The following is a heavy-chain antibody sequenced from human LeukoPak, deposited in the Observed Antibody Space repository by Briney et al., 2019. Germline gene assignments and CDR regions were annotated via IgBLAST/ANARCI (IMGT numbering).Heavy chain of an antibody. CDR3: ARVVRYCSSTSCYTAHFDY. CDR2: IYYSGST. V-gene: IGHV4-31*03. J-gene: IGHJ4*02. D-gene: IGHD2-2*02. Sequence: SQTLSLTCTVSGGSISSGGYYWSWIRQHPGKGLEWIGYIYYSGSTYHNPSLKSRVTISVDTSKNQFSLELSSVTAADTAVYYCARVVRYCSSTSCYTAHFDYWGQGTLVTVSS. CDR1: GGSISSGGYY.